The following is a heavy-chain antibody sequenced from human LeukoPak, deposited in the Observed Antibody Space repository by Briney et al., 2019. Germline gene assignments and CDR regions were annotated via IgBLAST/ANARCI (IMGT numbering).Heavy chain of an antibody. CDR3: ARDGGGSYDWFDP. CDR1: GFTFDDYA. D-gene: IGHD1-26*01. J-gene: IGHJ5*02. V-gene: IGHV3-9*01. CDR2: ISWNSGSI. Sequence: GGSLRLSCAASGFTFDDYAMHWVRQAPGKGLEGFSGISWNSGSIGYADSVKGRFTISRDNSKNTLYLQMNSLRAEDTAVYYCARDGGGSYDWFDPWGQGTLVTVSS.